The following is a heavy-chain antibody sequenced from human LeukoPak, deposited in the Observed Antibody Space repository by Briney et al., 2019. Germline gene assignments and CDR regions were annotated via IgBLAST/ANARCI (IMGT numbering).Heavy chain of an antibody. J-gene: IGHJ6*03. CDR3: ARSEDYYYYYMDV. V-gene: IGHV4-38-2*02. CDR2: IYHSGST. Sequence: PSETLSLTCTVSGYSISTGYYWGWIRQPPGKGLEWIGTIYHSGSTYYNPSLKSRVTISVDTSKNQFSLKLSSVTAADTALYYCARSEDYYYYYMDVWGKGTTVTVSS. CDR1: GYSISTGYY.